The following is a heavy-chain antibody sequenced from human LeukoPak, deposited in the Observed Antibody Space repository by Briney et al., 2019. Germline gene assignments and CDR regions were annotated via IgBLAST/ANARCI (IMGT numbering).Heavy chain of an antibody. V-gene: IGHV4-34*01. Sequence: SETLSLTCAVYGGSFSGYYWSWIREPPGKGLEWIGEINHSGSTNYNPSLKSRVTISVDTSKNQFSLKLSSVTAADTAVYYCARGFSDGENWGQGTLATVSS. D-gene: IGHD2-21*02. CDR3: ARGFSDGEN. J-gene: IGHJ4*02. CDR2: INHSGST. CDR1: GGSFSGYY.